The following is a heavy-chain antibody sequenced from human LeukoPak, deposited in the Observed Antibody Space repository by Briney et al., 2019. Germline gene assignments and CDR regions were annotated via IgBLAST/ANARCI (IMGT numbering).Heavy chain of an antibody. CDR1: GGTFSSYA. V-gene: IGHV1-69*05. D-gene: IGHD4-11*01. CDR3: ARVRVDYSNYATNYYYYYMDV. CDR2: IIPIFGTA. Sequence: SVKVSCKASGGTFSSYAISWVRQAPGQGLEWMGGIIPIFGTANYAQKFQGGVTITTDESTSTAYMELSSLRSEDTAVYYCARVRVDYSNYATNYYYYYMDVWGKGTTVTVSS. J-gene: IGHJ6*03.